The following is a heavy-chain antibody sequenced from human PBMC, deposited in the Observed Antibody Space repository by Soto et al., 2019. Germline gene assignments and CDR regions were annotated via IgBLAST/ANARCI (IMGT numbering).Heavy chain of an antibody. CDR3: ARDASGIAARPGYFDY. D-gene: IGHD6-6*01. CDR2: IIPIFGTA. V-gene: IGHV1-69*01. CDR1: GGTFSSYA. J-gene: IGHJ4*02. Sequence: QVQLVQSGAEVKKPGSSVKVSCKASGGTFSSYAISWVRQAPGQGLEWMGGIIPIFGTANYAQKFQGRVTITADESTSTAYMELRSLRSEDTAVYYCARDASGIAARPGYFDYWGQGTLVTVSS.